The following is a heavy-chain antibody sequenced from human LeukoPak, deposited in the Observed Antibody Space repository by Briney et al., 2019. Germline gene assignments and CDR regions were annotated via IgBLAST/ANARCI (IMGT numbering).Heavy chain of an antibody. Sequence: GGSLTLSCAASGFTFSSYSMNWVRQAPGKGLEWVSSISSSSSYIYYADSVKGRFTISRDNAKNSLYLQMNSLRAEDTAVYYCARDPSMTTVTTRENYWGQGTLVTVSS. V-gene: IGHV3-21*01. CDR1: GFTFSSYS. CDR3: ARDPSMTTVTTRENY. D-gene: IGHD4-17*01. CDR2: ISSSSSYI. J-gene: IGHJ4*02.